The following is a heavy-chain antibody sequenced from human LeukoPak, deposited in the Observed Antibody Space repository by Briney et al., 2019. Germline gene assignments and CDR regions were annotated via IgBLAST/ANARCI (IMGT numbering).Heavy chain of an antibody. V-gene: IGHV3-23*01. CDR2: ISGSGGST. CDR3: ASPPYSGSYLMRLLDY. Sequence: GSLRLSCAASGFTFSSYAMSWVRQAPGKGLEWVSAISGSGGSTYYADSVKGRFTISRDNSKNTLYLQMNSLRAEDTAVYYCASPPYSGSYLMRLLDYWGQGTLVTVSS. CDR1: GFTFSSYA. D-gene: IGHD1-26*01. J-gene: IGHJ4*02.